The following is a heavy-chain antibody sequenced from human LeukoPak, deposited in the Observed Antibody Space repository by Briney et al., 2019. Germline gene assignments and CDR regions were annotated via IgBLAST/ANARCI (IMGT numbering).Heavy chain of an antibody. CDR1: GLTFSSYW. CDR3: AIGVIADY. CDR2: IKQDGREK. J-gene: IGHJ4*02. V-gene: IGHV3-7*01. D-gene: IGHD3-16*02. Sequence: GGSLRLSCAASGLTFSSYWMSWVRQAPGKGLEWVANIKQDGREKYYVDSVKGRFTISRDNAKNSLYLQMNSLRAEDTAVYYCAIGVIADYWGQGTLVTVSS.